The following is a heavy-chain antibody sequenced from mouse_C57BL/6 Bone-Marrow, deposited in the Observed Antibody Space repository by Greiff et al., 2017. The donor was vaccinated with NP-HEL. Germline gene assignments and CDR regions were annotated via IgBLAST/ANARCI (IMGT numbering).Heavy chain of an antibody. Sequence: EVQLVESGGGLVQPKGSLKLSCAASGFSFNTYAMNWVRQAPGKGLEWVARIRSKSNNYATYYADSVKDRFTISRDDSESMLYLQMNNLKTEDTAMYYCVRPEDDYDGFAYWGQGTLVTVSA. CDR3: VRPEDDYDGFAY. J-gene: IGHJ3*01. CDR1: GFSFNTYA. CDR2: IRSKSNNYAT. D-gene: IGHD2-4*01. V-gene: IGHV10-1*01.